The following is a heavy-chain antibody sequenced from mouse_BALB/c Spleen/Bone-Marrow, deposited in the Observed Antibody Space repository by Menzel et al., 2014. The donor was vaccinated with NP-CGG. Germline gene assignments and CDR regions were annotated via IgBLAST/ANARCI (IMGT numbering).Heavy chain of an antibody. CDR2: IWAGGST. Sequence: VKLQESGPGLVAPSQSLSITCTVSGFSLTSYGVHWVRQPPGKVLEWLGVIWAGGSTNYNSALMSRLSISKDNSKSXVFLKMNSRQTDDTAMYYCARGSYYEGAMDYWGQGTSVTVSS. D-gene: IGHD1-1*01. V-gene: IGHV2-9*02. CDR1: GFSLTSYG. J-gene: IGHJ4*01. CDR3: ARGSYYEGAMDY.